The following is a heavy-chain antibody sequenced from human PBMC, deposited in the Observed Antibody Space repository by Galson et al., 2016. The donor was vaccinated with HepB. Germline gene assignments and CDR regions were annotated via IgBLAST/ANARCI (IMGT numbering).Heavy chain of an antibody. J-gene: IGHJ5*02. D-gene: IGHD3/OR15-3a*01. CDR1: GFTFSGHY. CDR2: ARSKFHRYST. CDR3: ARGPFCTSSYCPGPFNS. Sequence: LRLSCAASGFTFSGHYMDWVRQAPGKGLEWVGRARSKFHRYSTEYAASVKGRFTVSRDESKNSLYLQMNSLKVEDTAVYFCARGPFCTSSYCPGPFNSWGQGTLVTVSS. V-gene: IGHV3-72*01.